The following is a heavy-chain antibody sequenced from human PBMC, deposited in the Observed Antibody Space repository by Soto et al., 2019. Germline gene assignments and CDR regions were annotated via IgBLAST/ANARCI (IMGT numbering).Heavy chain of an antibody. V-gene: IGHV5-51*01. CDR1: GYSFTSYW. CDR2: IYPGDSDT. D-gene: IGHD6-13*01. Sequence: GASLKTSCKGSGYSFTSYWIGWVRQMPGKGLEWMGIIYPGDSDTRYSPSFQGQVTISADKSISTAYLQWSSLKASDTATYYCARPIAAAGPFDYWGKGTLVTVSS. J-gene: IGHJ4*02. CDR3: ARPIAAAGPFDY.